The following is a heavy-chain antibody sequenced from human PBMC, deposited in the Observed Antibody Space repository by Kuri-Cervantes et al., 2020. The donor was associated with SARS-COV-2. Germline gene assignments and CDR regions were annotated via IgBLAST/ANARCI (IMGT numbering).Heavy chain of an antibody. CDR1: GFTFSSYN. CDR2: ISGPGASS. J-gene: IGHJ4*02. V-gene: IGHV3-23*01. CDR3: AKSLDRIGHAMGPFDS. D-gene: IGHD3/OR15-3a*01. Sequence: GESLKISCAASGFTFSSYNMNWVRQAPGKGLERVSAISGPGASSYYADSVRGRFTISRDNSKNTLNLQMNSLRAEDTAVYYCAKSLDRIGHAMGPFDSWGRGTLVTVSS.